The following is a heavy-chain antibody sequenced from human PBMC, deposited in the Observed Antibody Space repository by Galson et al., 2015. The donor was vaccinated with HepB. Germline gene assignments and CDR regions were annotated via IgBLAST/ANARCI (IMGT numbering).Heavy chain of an antibody. D-gene: IGHD3-10*01. Sequence: SLRLSCAASGFTFSDYYMSWIRQAPGKGLEWVSYISSTRNHTTYADSVKGRFTISRDNAKNSLYLQMNSLRAEDTAVYYCARDGYGSGSYSRFDPWGQGTLVTVSS. V-gene: IGHV3-11*06. CDR3: ARDGYGSGSYSRFDP. J-gene: IGHJ5*02. CDR2: ISSTRNHT. CDR1: GFTFSDYY.